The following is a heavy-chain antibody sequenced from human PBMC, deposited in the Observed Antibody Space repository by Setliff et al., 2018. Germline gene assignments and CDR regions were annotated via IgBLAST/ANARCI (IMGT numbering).Heavy chain of an antibody. CDR2: ISTYSGKT. J-gene: IGHJ3*02. Sequence: ASVKVSCKTSGYTFINYGISWVRQGPGQGLEWMGWISTYSGKTHYPQQFKGRVTMTTETSTSTVYMELSGLRSDDTAVYYCARGRSYEGSGYSDDAFDIWGQGTLVTVSS. CDR1: GYTFINYG. CDR3: ARGRSYEGSGYSDDAFDI. D-gene: IGHD5-18*01. V-gene: IGHV1-18*01.